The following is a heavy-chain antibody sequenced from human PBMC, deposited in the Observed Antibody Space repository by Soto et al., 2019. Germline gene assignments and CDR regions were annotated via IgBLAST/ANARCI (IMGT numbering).Heavy chain of an antibody. CDR2: IKQDGSEK. D-gene: IGHD2-2*01. CDR3: ARGFALDCSSTSCHFDY. V-gene: IGHV3-7*01. CDR1: GFTFSSYW. Sequence: GESLKISCAASGFTFSSYWMSWVRQAPGKGLEWVANIKQDGSEKYYVDSVKGRFTISRDNAKNSLYLQMNSLRAEDTAVYYCARGFALDCSSTSCHFDYWGQGTLVTVSS. J-gene: IGHJ4*02.